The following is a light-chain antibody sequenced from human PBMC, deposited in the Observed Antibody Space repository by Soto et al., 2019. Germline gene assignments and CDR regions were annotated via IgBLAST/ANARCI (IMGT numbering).Light chain of an antibody. CDR2: DAS. J-gene: IGKJ1*01. CDR1: QNVNNW. V-gene: IGKV1-5*01. CDR3: QRYNSYSRT. Sequence: DIQMTQSPSTPPASVGASVTITCRASQNVNNWVAWYQQKPGKAPRFLIYDASSLESGVPSRFSGSGSGTDFTLTISSLQPDDFATYYCQRYNSYSRTFGQGTKV.